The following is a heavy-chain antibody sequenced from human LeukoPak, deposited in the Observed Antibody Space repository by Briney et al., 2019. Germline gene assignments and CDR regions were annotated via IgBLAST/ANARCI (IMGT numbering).Heavy chain of an antibody. D-gene: IGHD3-22*01. Sequence: SETLSLTCTVSGGSISSSSYYWGWIRRPPGKGLEWIGSIYYSGSTYYNPSLKSRVTISVDTSKKQFSLKLSSVTAADTAVYYCARHLDYYDSSGYYYVRYFDSWGQGTLVTVSS. CDR1: GGSISSSSYY. V-gene: IGHV4-39*01. J-gene: IGHJ4*02. CDR3: ARHLDYYDSSGYYYVRYFDS. CDR2: IYYSGST.